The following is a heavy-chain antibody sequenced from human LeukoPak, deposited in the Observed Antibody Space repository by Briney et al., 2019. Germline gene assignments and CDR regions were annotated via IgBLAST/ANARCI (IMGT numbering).Heavy chain of an antibody. CDR3: ARDLGSGYN. D-gene: IGHD5-12*01. Sequence: PGGSLRLSCAASGFTFSSYSMNWVRQAPGKGLEWVSYISSSSSTIYYADSVKGRSTISRDNAKNSLYLQMNSLRAEDTAAYYCARDLGSGYNWGQGTLVTVSS. J-gene: IGHJ4*02. CDR2: ISSSSSTI. CDR1: GFTFSSYS. V-gene: IGHV3-48*04.